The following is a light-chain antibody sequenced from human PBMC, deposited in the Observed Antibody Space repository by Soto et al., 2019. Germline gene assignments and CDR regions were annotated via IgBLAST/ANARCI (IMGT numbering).Light chain of an antibody. CDR3: NSYTSINTLDV. CDR2: DVS. J-gene: IGLJ1*01. Sequence: QSVLTQPASVSGSPRQSITISCTGTSSDVGGYNYVSWYQQHPGKAPKLMIYDVSNRPSGVSNRFSGSKSGNTASLTISGLQAEDEADYFCNSYTSINTLDVFGTGTKVTVL. CDR1: SSDVGGYNY. V-gene: IGLV2-14*03.